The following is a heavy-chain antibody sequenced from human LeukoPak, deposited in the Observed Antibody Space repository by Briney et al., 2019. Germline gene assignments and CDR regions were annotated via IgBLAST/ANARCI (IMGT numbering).Heavy chain of an antibody. Sequence: PGGSLRLSCATAGFSFSRYSLIWVRQAPGKGLEWVASITGRSSYIYYSDSVKGRFTISRDNSKNTLYLQMNSLRAEDTAVYYCLSGGGYWGQGTLVSVSS. CDR2: ITGRSSYI. V-gene: IGHV3-21*01. J-gene: IGHJ4*02. D-gene: IGHD2/OR15-2a*01. CDR3: LSGGGY. CDR1: GFSFSRYS.